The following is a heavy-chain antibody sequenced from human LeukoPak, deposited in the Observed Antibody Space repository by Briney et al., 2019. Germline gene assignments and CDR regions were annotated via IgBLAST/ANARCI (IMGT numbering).Heavy chain of an antibody. V-gene: IGHV1-18*01. Sequence: ASVKVSCKSSGYTFTSFGISWVRQAPGQGLEWMAWISGYNGKTNYAQKFQGRVTMTTDTSTSTAYMELRSLRSDDTAVYYCARYHRDYYDSSGYYPHYYYYMDVWGKGTTVTISS. D-gene: IGHD3-22*01. CDR2: ISGYNGKT. CDR1: GYTFTSFG. CDR3: ARYHRDYYDSSGYYPHYYYYMDV. J-gene: IGHJ6*03.